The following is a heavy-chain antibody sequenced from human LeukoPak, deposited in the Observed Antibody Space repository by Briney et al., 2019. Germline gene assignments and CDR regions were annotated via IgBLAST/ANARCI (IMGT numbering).Heavy chain of an antibody. Sequence: PSETLSLTCTVSGYSISSGYYWGWIRQPPGKGLEWIGSIYHSGSTYYNPSLKSRVTKSVDTSKNQFSLKLSSVTAADTAVYYCARGPYSSSWYDYWGQGTLVTVSS. D-gene: IGHD6-13*01. CDR3: ARGPYSSSWYDY. J-gene: IGHJ4*02. CDR2: IYHSGST. V-gene: IGHV4-38-2*02. CDR1: GYSISSGYY.